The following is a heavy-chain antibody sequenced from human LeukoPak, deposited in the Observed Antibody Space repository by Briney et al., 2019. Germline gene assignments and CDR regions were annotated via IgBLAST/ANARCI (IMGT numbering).Heavy chain of an antibody. CDR1: GFTFSSYA. J-gene: IGHJ4*02. Sequence: HPGGSLRLSCAASGFTFSSYAMHWVRQAPGKGLEWVAVISYDGSKKYYADSVKGRFTISRDNSKNTLYLQMNSLRAEDTAVYYCARDLLDTYYYGSGSYEGPDYWGQGTLVTVSS. D-gene: IGHD3-10*01. V-gene: IGHV3-30*04. CDR3: ARDLLDTYYYGSGSYEGPDY. CDR2: ISYDGSKK.